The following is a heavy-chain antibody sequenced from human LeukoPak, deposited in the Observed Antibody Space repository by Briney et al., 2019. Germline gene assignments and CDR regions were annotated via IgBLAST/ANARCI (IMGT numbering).Heavy chain of an antibody. Sequence: SETLSLTCTVSGGSISSGGYYWSWIRQHPGKGLEWIGYIYYSGSTYYNPSLKSRVTISVDTSKNQFSLKLSSVTAADTTVYYCARDYGDYFDYWGQGTLVTVSS. J-gene: IGHJ4*02. V-gene: IGHV4-31*03. CDR2: IYYSGST. CDR3: ARDYGDYFDY. CDR1: GGSISSGGYY. D-gene: IGHD4-17*01.